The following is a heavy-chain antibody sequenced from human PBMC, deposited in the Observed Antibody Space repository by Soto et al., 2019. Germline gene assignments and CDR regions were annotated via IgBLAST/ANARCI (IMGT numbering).Heavy chain of an antibody. CDR2: IHCDDSDT. J-gene: IGHJ4*02. D-gene: IGHD2-15*01. Sequence: PGESLKISCKGSGYTFSSYWIGWVRQMPGKGLEWMGIIHCDDSDTEYSPSFEGQVTISADKSINTAYLQWRSLRASDTATYYCVRYGGKTLDCWGQGTLVTVSS. V-gene: IGHV5-51*01. CDR3: VRYGGKTLDC. CDR1: GYTFSSYW.